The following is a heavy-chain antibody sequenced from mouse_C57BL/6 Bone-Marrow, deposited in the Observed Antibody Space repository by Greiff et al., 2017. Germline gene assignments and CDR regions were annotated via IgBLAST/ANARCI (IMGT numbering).Heavy chain of an antibody. CDR1: GYSITSDY. Sequence: EVKLMESGPGLAKPSQPLSLTCSVTGYSITSDYWNWIRKFPGNKLEYMGYISYSGSTYYNPSLKSRISITRDTSKNQYYLQLNSVTTEDTATYYCARSVSFITTGFDYWGQGTTLTVSS. V-gene: IGHV3-8*01. J-gene: IGHJ2*01. D-gene: IGHD1-1*01. CDR3: ARSVSFITTGFDY. CDR2: ISYSGST.